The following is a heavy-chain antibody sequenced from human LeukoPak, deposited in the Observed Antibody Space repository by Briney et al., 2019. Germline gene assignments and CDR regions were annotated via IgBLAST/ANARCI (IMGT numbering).Heavy chain of an antibody. CDR1: GFXFSSSW. V-gene: IGHV3-33*08. Sequence: GGSLRLSCAASGFXFSSSWIHWVRQAPGKGLEWVAVIWYDGSNKYYADSVKGRFTISRDNSKNTLYLQMNSLRAEDTAVYYCARFNMQAAASDYWGQGTLVTVSS. D-gene: IGHD6-13*01. CDR3: ARFNMQAAASDY. CDR2: IWYDGSNK. J-gene: IGHJ4*02.